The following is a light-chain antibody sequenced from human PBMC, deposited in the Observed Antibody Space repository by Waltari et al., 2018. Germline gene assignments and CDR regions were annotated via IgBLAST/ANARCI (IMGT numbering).Light chain of an antibody. CDR3: MIWHSSAWV. Sequence: QAVLTQPSSLSASPGASASLTCTLRRGINVGSHRKSSYQQKPGSPPQYLLRYKSDSDKQQGSGVPSRFSGSKDASANAGILLISGLQSEDEADYYCMIWHSSAWVFGGGTKLTVL. J-gene: IGLJ3*02. V-gene: IGLV5-45*03. CDR1: RGINVGSHR. CDR2: YKSDSDK.